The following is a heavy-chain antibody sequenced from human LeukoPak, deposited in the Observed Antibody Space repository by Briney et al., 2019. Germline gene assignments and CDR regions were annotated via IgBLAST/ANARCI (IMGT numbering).Heavy chain of an antibody. CDR1: GFTFSSYS. J-gene: IGHJ4*02. D-gene: IGHD1-1*01. CDR3: ASGGTTKIREDY. CDR2: ISSSSSYI. Sequence: GGSLRLSCAASGFTFSSYSMNWVRQAPGKGLEWVSSISSSSSYIYYADSVKGRFTISRDNAKNSLYLQMNSLRAEDTAVYYCASGGTTKIREDYWGQGTLVTVSS. V-gene: IGHV3-21*01.